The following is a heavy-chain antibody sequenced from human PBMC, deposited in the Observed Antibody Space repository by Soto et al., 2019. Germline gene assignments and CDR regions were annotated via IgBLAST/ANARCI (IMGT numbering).Heavy chain of an antibody. D-gene: IGHD6-13*01. CDR1: GGSISSYY. CDR3: ARDSSAAAGINWFDP. Sequence: LSLTCTVSGGSISSYYWSWIRQPPGKGLEWIGYIYYSGSTNYNPSLKSRVTISVDTSKNQFSLKLSSVTAADTAVYYCARDSSAAAGINWFDPWGQGTLVTVSS. V-gene: IGHV4-59*01. J-gene: IGHJ5*02. CDR2: IYYSGST.